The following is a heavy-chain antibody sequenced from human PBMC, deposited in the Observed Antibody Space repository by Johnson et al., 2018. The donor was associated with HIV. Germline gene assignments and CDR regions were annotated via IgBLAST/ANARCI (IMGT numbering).Heavy chain of an antibody. CDR1: GFTFSSYW. D-gene: IGHD3-22*01. CDR3: ARAKFSYYDSSGPDGHDAFDI. V-gene: IGHV3-7*01. J-gene: IGHJ3*02. Sequence: VQLVESGGGLVQPGGSLRLSCAASGFTFSSYWMSWVRQAPGKGLEWVANIKQDGSEKYYVDSVKGRFTISRDNAKNSLYLQMNSLRAEDTAVYYCARAKFSYYDSSGPDGHDAFDIWGQGTMVTVSS. CDR2: IKQDGSEK.